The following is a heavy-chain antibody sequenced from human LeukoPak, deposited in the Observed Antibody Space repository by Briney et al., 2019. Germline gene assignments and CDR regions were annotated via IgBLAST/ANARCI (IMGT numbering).Heavy chain of an antibody. Sequence: GGSLRLSCAASGFTFSTYWMTWVRPAPGKGLERVPNIKQDGSEKYYVDSVKGRFTISRDKAKNSLYLQMNSLRAEDTAVYYCAGGRDVYRYWGQGTLVTVSS. CDR1: GFTFSTYW. J-gene: IGHJ4*02. CDR3: AGGRDVYRY. CDR2: IKQDGSEK. D-gene: IGHD5-24*01. V-gene: IGHV3-7*01.